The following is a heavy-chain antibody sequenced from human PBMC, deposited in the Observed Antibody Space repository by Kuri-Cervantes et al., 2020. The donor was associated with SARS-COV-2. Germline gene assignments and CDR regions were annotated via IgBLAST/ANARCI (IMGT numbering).Heavy chain of an antibody. CDR2: INSDVRNT. D-gene: IGHD5-18*01. V-gene: IGHV3-74*01. Sequence: GGSLRLSCAASGFTFSSYSMNWVRQAPGKGLEWVSHINSDVRNTTYADSVKGRFAISRDNSKNSLYLEMNTLRTEDTAFYYCALHGYSLGFDNWGQGTLVTVSS. CDR3: ALHGYSLGFDN. CDR1: GFTFSSYS. J-gene: IGHJ4*02.